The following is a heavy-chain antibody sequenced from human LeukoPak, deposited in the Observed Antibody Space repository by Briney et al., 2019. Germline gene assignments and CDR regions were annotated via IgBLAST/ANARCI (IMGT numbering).Heavy chain of an antibody. CDR2: ISYDGTNK. V-gene: IGHV3-30-3*01. CDR3: ATTDECIDINCYRHFDR. CDR1: GFTFSSSA. Sequence: GGSLRLSCAASGFTFSSSAMHWVRQAPGKGLEWVAIISYDGTNKYYADSVKGRFTISRDNSKNTLFLQMSSLRSEDTAVYYCATTDECIDINCYRHFDRWGQGTLVTVSS. J-gene: IGHJ4*02. D-gene: IGHD2-21*02.